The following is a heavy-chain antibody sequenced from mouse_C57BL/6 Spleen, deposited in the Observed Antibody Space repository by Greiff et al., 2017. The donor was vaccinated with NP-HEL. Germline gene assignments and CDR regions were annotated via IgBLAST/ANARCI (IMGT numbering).Heavy chain of an antibody. CDR3: ARNSNSYYFDY. Sequence: EVKVVESGGDLVKPGGSLKLSCAASGFTFSSYGMSWVRQTPDKRLEWVATISSGGSYTYYPDSVKGRFTISRDNAKNTLYLQMSSLKSEDTAMYYCARNSNSYYFDYWGQGTTLTVSS. V-gene: IGHV5-6*01. CDR2: ISSGGSYT. J-gene: IGHJ2*01. D-gene: IGHD2-5*01. CDR1: GFTFSSYG.